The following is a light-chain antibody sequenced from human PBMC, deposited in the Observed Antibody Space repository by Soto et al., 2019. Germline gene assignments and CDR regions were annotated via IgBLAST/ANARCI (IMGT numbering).Light chain of an antibody. CDR2: AAS. V-gene: IGKV1-9*01. CDR1: QGISSY. CDR3: QQLKRCPQT. J-gene: IGKJ5*01. Sequence: QVTQSPSSLSACVGDRVTISCVASQGISSYLAWYQQKPGKAPKLLIYAASTLQSGVPSRFIGSGSGTYFCLTISSLQPEDFATYYCQQLKRCPQTFGQGTRLEIK.